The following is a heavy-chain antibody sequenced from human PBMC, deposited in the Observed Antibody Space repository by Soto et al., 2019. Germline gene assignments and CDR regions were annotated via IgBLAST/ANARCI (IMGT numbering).Heavy chain of an antibody. J-gene: IGHJ6*03. V-gene: IGHV4-34*12. Sequence: SETLSLTCAVYGGSFSGYYWSWIRQPPGKGLEWIGEIINSGSTNYNPSLKSRVTISVETSKNQFSLKLSSVTAAETAVYYCARAPNWPYYYYMDVWGKGTTVTVSS. D-gene: IGHD7-27*01. CDR2: IINSGST. CDR1: GGSFSGYY. CDR3: ARAPNWPYYYYMDV.